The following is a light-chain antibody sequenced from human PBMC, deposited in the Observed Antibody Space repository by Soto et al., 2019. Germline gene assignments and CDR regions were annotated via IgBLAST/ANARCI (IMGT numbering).Light chain of an antibody. CDR2: DAY. Sequence: EVVLTQSPVTLALSPGERATLSCRASQSFRGLLAWYQQKPGQAPRLLIYDAYNRATGIPPRFSGSGSGTDFTLTISSLEPEDSAVYYCQQRHMCPLTFAQGTRLEIK. CDR3: QQRHMCPLT. J-gene: IGKJ5*01. CDR1: QSFRGL. V-gene: IGKV3-11*01.